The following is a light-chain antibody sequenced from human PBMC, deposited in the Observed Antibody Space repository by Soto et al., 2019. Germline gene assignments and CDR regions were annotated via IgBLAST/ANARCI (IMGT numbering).Light chain of an antibody. Sequence: DIQMTQSPSSVSASVGDRVIITCRASQVMSNWLAWYQQKPGKAPKLLIFAASTLHRGVPSRFSGSGSRTDFTLTISDLQPEDVATYYCQQADSLPITFGQGTRLEIK. CDR3: QQADSLPIT. J-gene: IGKJ5*01. CDR2: AAS. V-gene: IGKV1D-12*01. CDR1: QVMSNW.